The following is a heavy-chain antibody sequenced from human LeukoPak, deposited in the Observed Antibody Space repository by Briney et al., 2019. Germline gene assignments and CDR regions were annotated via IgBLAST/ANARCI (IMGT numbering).Heavy chain of an antibody. CDR1: GFTFSTYA. J-gene: IGHJ5*02. D-gene: IGHD2-15*01. CDR3: AKEGLMAATPHNWFDP. V-gene: IGHV3-23*01. Sequence: GGSLRLSCAASGFTFSTYAMSWVRQAPGKGLEWVSAISDSGGSTYYADSVKGRFTISRDNSKNTLYLQMNSLRAEDTAVYYCAKEGLMAATPHNWFDPWGQGTLVTVSS. CDR2: ISDSGGST.